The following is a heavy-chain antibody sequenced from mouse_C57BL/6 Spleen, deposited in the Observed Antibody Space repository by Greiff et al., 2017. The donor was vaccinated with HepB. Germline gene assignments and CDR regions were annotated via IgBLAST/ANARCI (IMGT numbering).Heavy chain of an antibody. V-gene: IGHV5-17*01. CDR3: ARGYLGLDY. J-gene: IGHJ2*01. Sequence: EVKLMESGGGLVKPGGSLKLSCAASGFTFSDYGMHWVRQAPEKGLEWVAYISSGSSTIYYADTVKGRFTISRDNAKNTLFLQINSLRSEDTAISYCARGYLGLDYWGQGTTLTVSS. CDR2: ISSGSSTI. CDR1: GFTFSDYG. D-gene: IGHD4-1*01.